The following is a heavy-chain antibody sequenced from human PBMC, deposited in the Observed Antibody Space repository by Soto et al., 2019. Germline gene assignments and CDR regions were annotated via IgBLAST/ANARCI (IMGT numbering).Heavy chain of an antibody. J-gene: IGHJ5*02. CDR2: IDHSGRT. V-gene: IGHV4-34*01. CDR1: GGSFSGYW. CDR3: ARWGGDQLANWFDP. Sequence: QVQLQQWGAGLLKPSETLSLTCAVYGGSFSGYWWNWIRQPPGKGLEWIGEIDHSGRTKYNPSLKSRVTISVDTSKNQFSLNLNSVTAADTSVYFCARWGGDQLANWFDPWGQGTLVTVSS. D-gene: IGHD2-2*01.